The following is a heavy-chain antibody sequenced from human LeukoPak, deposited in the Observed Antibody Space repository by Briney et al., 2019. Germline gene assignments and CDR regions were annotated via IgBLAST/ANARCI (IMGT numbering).Heavy chain of an antibody. D-gene: IGHD6-13*01. V-gene: IGHV3-30*02. J-gene: IGHJ4*02. CDR2: IRYDGSNK. CDR3: AKERGYSSSWYPFTIDY. CDR1: GFTFSSYA. Sequence: GGSLRLSCAASGFTFSSYAMHWVRQAPGKGLEWVAFIRYDGSNKYYADSVKGRFTISRDNSKNTLYLQMNSLRAEDTAVYYCAKERGYSSSWYPFTIDYWGQGTLVTVSS.